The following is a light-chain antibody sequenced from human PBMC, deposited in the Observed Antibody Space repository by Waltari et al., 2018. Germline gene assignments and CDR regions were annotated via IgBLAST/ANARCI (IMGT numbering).Light chain of an antibody. V-gene: IGLV1-44*01. CDR2: GTT. CDR3: AAWDDSLRGAF. J-gene: IGLJ1*01. CDR1: SSNIATNP. Sequence: QSVLTQPPSTSGTPGQRVTISCSGGSSNIATNPVSWYQHFPGTAPKLLIFGTTQRPSGVPHRFSGSKSGTSASLAIRGLQSEDEADYYCAAWDDSLRGAFFGTGTKVTV.